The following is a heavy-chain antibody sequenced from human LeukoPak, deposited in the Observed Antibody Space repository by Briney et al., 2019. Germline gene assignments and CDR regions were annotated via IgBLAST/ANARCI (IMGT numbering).Heavy chain of an antibody. V-gene: IGHV4-59*01. CDR2: VYSIGRT. D-gene: IGHD3-16*01. J-gene: IGHJ3*02. CDR1: GGPISTYY. Sequence: SETLSLTCTVSGGPISTYYWKWIRQAPGKGLEWIGYVYSIGRTNSNPTLRSRVTISVDTSKNQFSLRLTSVTAADTAVYYCAREHSVGGGLDAFDMWGQGTMVTVSS. CDR3: AREHSVGGGLDAFDM.